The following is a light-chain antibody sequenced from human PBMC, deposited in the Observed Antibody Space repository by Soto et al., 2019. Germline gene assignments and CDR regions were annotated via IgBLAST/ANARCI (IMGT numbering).Light chain of an antibody. CDR1: SSDVGGYNY. CDR2: DVS. J-gene: IGLJ1*01. Sequence: QSALTQPRSVSGSPGQSVTISCTGTSSDVGGYNYVSWYQQHPGKAPKLMIYDVSKRPSGVPVRFSGSKSGNTASLTFSGLQAEDEADYYCCSYAGSRYVFGTGTKVTVL. CDR3: CSYAGSRYV. V-gene: IGLV2-11*01.